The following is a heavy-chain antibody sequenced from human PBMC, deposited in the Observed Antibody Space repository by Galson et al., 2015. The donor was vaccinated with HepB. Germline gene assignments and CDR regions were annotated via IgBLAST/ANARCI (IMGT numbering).Heavy chain of an antibody. CDR3: AKDVIPTMVGYDYFGMDV. Sequence: SLRLSCAASGFTFSTYGMHWVRQAPGKGLEWVAVISYDGGNKYFADSVKGRLTISRDNSKNTLFLQMNSLRVEDTAVYYCAKDVIPTMVGYDYFGMDVWGQGTTVTVSS. J-gene: IGHJ6*02. D-gene: IGHD3-10*01. V-gene: IGHV3-30*18. CDR2: ISYDGGNK. CDR1: GFTFSTYG.